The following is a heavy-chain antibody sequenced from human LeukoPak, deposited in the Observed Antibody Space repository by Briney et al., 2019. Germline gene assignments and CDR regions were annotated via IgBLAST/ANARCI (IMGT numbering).Heavy chain of an antibody. CDR3: AKGGVSGLYYYYYGMDV. V-gene: IGHV3-23*01. Sequence: PGGSLRLSCAASGFTFSNYAMSWVRQAPGKGLEWVSAIGGSGRHTYYADSVEGRFSISRDNSKNTVYLQMNSLGAEDTALYWCAKGGVSGLYYYYYGMDVWGQGTTVTVSS. D-gene: IGHD2-8*01. CDR1: GFTFSNYA. J-gene: IGHJ6*02. CDR2: IGGSGRHT.